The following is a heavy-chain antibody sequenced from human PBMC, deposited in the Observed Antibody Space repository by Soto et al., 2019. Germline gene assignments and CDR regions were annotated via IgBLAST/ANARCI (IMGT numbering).Heavy chain of an antibody. CDR1: GFTFSSYG. J-gene: IGHJ4*02. V-gene: IGHV3-30*03. CDR2: ISYDGSNK. Sequence: GGSLRLSCAASGFTFSSYGMHWVRQAPGKGLEWVAVISYDGSNKYYADSVKGRFTISRDNSKNTLYLQMNSLRAEDTAVYYCARLSRSGTGRQFRPFDIVLMVYAGVDYWGQGTLVTVSS. CDR3: ARLSRSGTGRQFRPFDIVLMVYAGVDY. D-gene: IGHD2-8*01.